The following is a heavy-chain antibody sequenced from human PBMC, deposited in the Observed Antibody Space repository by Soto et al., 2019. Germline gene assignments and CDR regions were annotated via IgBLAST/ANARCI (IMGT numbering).Heavy chain of an antibody. V-gene: IGHV4-31*02. Sequence: LCGGSVSSGSYYWSWIRQHPGKGLEWIGYIYYSGSTYYNPSLKSRVTISVDTSKNQFSLRLSSVTAADTAVYYCARAEEQLVFSQVFDYWGQGTLVTVSS. CDR1: GGSVSSGSYY. D-gene: IGHD6-6*01. CDR2: IYYSGST. CDR3: ARAEEQLVFSQVFDY. J-gene: IGHJ4*02.